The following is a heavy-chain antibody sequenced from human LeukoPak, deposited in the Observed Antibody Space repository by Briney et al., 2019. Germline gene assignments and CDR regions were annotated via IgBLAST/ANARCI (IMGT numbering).Heavy chain of an antibody. D-gene: IGHD3-22*01. Sequence: PGGSLRLSCAASGFTFSSYSMNWVRQAPGKGLEWVSSISSSSSYIYYADSVKGRFTISRDNAKNSLYPQMNSLRAEDTAVYYCVRDDDRPDNGLDYWGQGTLVTVSS. CDR1: GFTFSSYS. V-gene: IGHV3-21*01. CDR3: VRDDDRPDNGLDY. CDR2: ISSSSSYI. J-gene: IGHJ4*02.